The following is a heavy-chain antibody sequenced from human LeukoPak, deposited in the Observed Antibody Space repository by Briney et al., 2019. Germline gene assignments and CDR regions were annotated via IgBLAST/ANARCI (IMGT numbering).Heavy chain of an antibody. Sequence: PGGSLRLSCAASGFTFSSYGMSWVRQAPGKGLEWVSTIIGSGASTYYADSVKGRCTISRDNSKNTLYLQMNSLRAEDTAVYYCAKDGAYYGPGSYSYFDYWGQGTPVTVSS. D-gene: IGHD3-10*01. J-gene: IGHJ4*02. CDR2: IIGSGAST. CDR1: GFTFSSYG. V-gene: IGHV3-23*01. CDR3: AKDGAYYGPGSYSYFDY.